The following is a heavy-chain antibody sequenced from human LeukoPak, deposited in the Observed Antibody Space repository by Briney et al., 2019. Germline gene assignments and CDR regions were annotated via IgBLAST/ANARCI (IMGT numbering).Heavy chain of an antibody. CDR3: AGLTTVTTGNYFDY. CDR1: GGSISSYY. Sequence: SETLSLTCTVSGGSISSYYWSWIRQPPGKGLEWIGHIYYSGSTNYNPSLKSRVTISVDTSKNQFSLKLSSVTAADTAVYYCAGLTTVTTGNYFDYWGQGTLVTVSS. D-gene: IGHD4-17*01. V-gene: IGHV4-59*01. J-gene: IGHJ4*02. CDR2: IYYSGST.